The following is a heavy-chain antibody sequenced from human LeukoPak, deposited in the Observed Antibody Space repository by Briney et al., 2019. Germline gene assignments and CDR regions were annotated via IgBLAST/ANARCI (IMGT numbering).Heavy chain of an antibody. J-gene: IGHJ4*02. CDR1: GFSFSSYG. D-gene: IGHD3-22*01. V-gene: IGHV3-33*01. Sequence: PGRSLRLSCAASGFSFSSYGMQWVRQAPGKGLEWVALIWNDGTKKYYGGGVKGRFTISRDNSKNTVYLQMNSLRAEDTAVYYCARSYYGSTGYPFDYWGQGTLVTVSS. CDR2: IWNDGTKK. CDR3: ARSYYGSTGYPFDY.